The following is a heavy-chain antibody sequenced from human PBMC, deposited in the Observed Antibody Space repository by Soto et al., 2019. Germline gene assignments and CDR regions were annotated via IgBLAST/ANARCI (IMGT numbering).Heavy chain of an antibody. Sequence: ASVKVSCKASRVAFSKFIVTWVRQAPGLGLERVGGIIPIFGTANYAQKFQGRVTITADESTSTSYMEVNNLRSEDTAVYYCAREDYGGNAYWGQGTLVTVSS. CDR3: AREDYGGNAY. V-gene: IGHV1-69*13. J-gene: IGHJ4*02. D-gene: IGHD4-17*01. CDR2: IIPIFGTA. CDR1: RVAFSKFI.